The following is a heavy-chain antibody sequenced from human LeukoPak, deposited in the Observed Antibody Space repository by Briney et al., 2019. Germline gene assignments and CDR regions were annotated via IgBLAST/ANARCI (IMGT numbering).Heavy chain of an antibody. Sequence: GESLKISCKGSGYSSTSSWIGWVRQMPGKGLDWMGIIYLGDSETRYSPSFQGQVTISADKSINTAYLQWSSLKASDTAMYYCARRGRNAPFDPWGQGTLVTVSS. V-gene: IGHV5-51*01. D-gene: IGHD1-26*01. CDR3: ARRGRNAPFDP. J-gene: IGHJ5*02. CDR1: GYSSTSSW. CDR2: IYLGDSET.